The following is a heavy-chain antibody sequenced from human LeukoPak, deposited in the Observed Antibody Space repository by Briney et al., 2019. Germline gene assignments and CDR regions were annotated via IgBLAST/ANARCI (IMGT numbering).Heavy chain of an antibody. D-gene: IGHD3-10*01. V-gene: IGHV4-61*02. CDR3: ARDNPSGDNWFDP. CDR2: IYTSGST. J-gene: IGHJ5*02. CDR1: GGSISSGSYY. Sequence: SETLSLTCTVSGGSISSGSYYWSWLRQPAGKGLEWIGRIYTSGSTNYNPSLKSRVTISVDTSKNQFSLKLSSVTAADTAVYYCARDNPSGDNWFDPWGQGTLVTVSS.